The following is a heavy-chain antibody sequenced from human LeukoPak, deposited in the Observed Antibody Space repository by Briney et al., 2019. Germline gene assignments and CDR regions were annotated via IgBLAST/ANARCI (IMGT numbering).Heavy chain of an antibody. CDR3: AKSDSIVVVPAAMYY. V-gene: IGHV3-23*01. Sequence: GGSLRLPCAASGFTFSSYAMSWVRQAPGKGLEGVSAISGSGGSTYYADSVKGRFTISRDISKNTLYLQMNSLRAEDTAVYYCAKSDSIVVVPAAMYYWGQGTLVTVSS. D-gene: IGHD2-2*01. J-gene: IGHJ4*02. CDR2: ISGSGGST. CDR1: GFTFSSYA.